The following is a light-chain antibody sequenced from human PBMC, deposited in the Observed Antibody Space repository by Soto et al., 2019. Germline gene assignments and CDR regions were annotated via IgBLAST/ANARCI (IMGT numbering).Light chain of an antibody. Sequence: EIVSTQSPATLSLSPGERATLSCRASQSVSTYLAWYQQKPGQAPRLLIFDTSNRATGIPARFSGSGSGTDFTLTISRLEPEDFAVFYCQHYDSLPITFGQGTRLEIK. J-gene: IGKJ5*01. CDR3: QHYDSLPIT. V-gene: IGKV3-11*01. CDR2: DTS. CDR1: QSVSTY.